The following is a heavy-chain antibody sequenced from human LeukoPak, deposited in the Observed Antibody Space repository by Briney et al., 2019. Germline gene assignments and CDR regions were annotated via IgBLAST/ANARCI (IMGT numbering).Heavy chain of an antibody. V-gene: IGHV1-2*02. CDR2: INPNSGGT. D-gene: IGHD1-26*01. Sequence: ASVTVSCKASGYTFTGCYMHWVRQAPGQGLEGMGWINPNSGGTNYAQKFQGRVTMTRDTSISTAYMELSRLRSDDTAVYYCAKNSGSSKGTFDYWGQGTLVTVSS. J-gene: IGHJ4*02. CDR3: AKNSGSSKGTFDY. CDR1: GYTFTGCY.